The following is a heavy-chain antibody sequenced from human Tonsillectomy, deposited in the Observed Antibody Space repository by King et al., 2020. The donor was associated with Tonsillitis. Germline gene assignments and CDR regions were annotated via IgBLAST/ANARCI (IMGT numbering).Heavy chain of an antibody. CDR3: ARDTIFDGETMSSFDL. J-gene: IGHJ5*02. CDR1: GYTFSGCY. Sequence: QLVQSGTEVKRPGASVKVSCQASGYTFSGCYIHWVRQAPGQGLEWMGWINPHNGLTKYAQKFQDRVTMTRNTSADTTNMELTRLGSDDTAVYYCARDTIFDGETMSSFDLWGQGTLVTVS. CDR2: INPHNGLT. V-gene: IGHV1-2*02. D-gene: IGHD3-22*01.